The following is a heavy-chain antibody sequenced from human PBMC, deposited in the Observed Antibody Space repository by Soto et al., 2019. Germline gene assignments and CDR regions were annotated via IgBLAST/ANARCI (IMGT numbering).Heavy chain of an antibody. J-gene: IGHJ4*02. CDR2: ISGSGGST. CDR3: AKENGYSSSWFEFDY. D-gene: IGHD6-13*01. V-gene: IGHV3-23*01. Sequence: GGSLRLSCAASGFPFSSYAMSWVRPAPGKGLEWVSAISGSGGSTYYADSVKGRFTISRDNSKNTLYLQMNSLRAEDTAVYYSAKENGYSSSWFEFDYWGQGTLVTVSS. CDR1: GFPFSSYA.